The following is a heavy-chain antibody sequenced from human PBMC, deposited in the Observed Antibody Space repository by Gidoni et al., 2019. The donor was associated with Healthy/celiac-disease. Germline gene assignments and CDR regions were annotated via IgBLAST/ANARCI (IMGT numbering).Heavy chain of an antibody. Sequence: EVQLVESGGGLVQPGGSLRLSCAASGFTVSSNYMSWVRQAPGKGLEWVSVIYRGGSTYYADSVKGRFTISRHNSKNTLYLQMNSLRAEDTAVYYCARDGGYCSSTSCRRNYGMDVWGQGTTVTVSS. CDR1: GFTVSSNY. J-gene: IGHJ6*02. CDR3: ARDGGYCSSTSCRRNYGMDV. V-gene: IGHV3-53*04. CDR2: IYRGGST. D-gene: IGHD2-2*01.